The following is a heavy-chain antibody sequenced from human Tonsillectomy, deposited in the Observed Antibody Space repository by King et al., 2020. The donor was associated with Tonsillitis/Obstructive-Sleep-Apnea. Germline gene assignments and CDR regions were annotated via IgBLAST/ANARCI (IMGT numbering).Heavy chain of an antibody. Sequence: VQLVESGGGLVKPGGSLRLSCAASGFTFSNAWMSWVRQAPGKGLEWVGRIKSKTDGRTTDYAAPVKGRVTISRDDSKNTLYLQMNSLKTEDTAVYYCTTSYDFWSGYLLYYFDYWGQGTLVTVSS. CDR1: GFTFSNAW. J-gene: IGHJ4*02. D-gene: IGHD3-3*01. CDR3: TTSYDFWSGYLLYYFDY. V-gene: IGHV3-15*01. CDR2: IKSKTDGRTT.